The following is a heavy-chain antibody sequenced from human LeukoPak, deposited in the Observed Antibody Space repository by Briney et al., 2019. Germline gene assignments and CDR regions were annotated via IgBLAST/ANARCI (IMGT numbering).Heavy chain of an antibody. CDR1: GGSISSSTYY. J-gene: IGHJ3*01. CDR3: ARHSRDPDAFDV. V-gene: IGHV4-39*01. CDR2: ISYSGST. Sequence: SETLSLTCTVSGGSISSSTYYWGWIRQPPGKGLEWIGSISYSGSTYHNPSLKSRVTIFVDTSKNQFSLKLSSVTAADTAVYYCARHSRDPDAFDVWGQGTVVTVSS.